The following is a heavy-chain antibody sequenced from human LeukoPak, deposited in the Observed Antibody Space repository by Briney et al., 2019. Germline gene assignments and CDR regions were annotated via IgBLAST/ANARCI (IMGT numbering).Heavy chain of an antibody. CDR1: GFTFSSYG. CDR3: AKEGYGYSSGWYYFDY. V-gene: IGHV3-23*01. J-gene: IGHJ4*02. CDR2: ISGSGGST. D-gene: IGHD6-19*01. Sequence: GGTLRLSCAASGFTFSSYGMSWVRQAPGKGLEWVSAISGSGGSTYYADSVKGRFTISRDNSKHTLYLQINSPRADDTAVYYCAKEGYGYSSGWYYFDYWGQGTLVTVSS.